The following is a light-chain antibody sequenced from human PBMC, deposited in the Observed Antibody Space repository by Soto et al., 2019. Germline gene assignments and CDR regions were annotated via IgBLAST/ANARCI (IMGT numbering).Light chain of an antibody. CDR3: CSYAGSYPFV. CDR1: SSDVGSYNY. V-gene: IGLV2-8*01. Sequence: QSVLTQPPSASGSPGQSVTISCTGTSSDVGSYNYVSWYQQHPGKAPKLMNYDVNKRPSGVPDRFSGSKSGNTASLTVSGLQAEDEADYYCCSYAGSYPFVFGTGTKVTVL. CDR2: DVN. J-gene: IGLJ1*01.